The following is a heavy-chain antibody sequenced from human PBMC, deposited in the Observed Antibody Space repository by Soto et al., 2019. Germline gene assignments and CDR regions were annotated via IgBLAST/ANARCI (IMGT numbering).Heavy chain of an antibody. CDR1: GYTFTNND. Sequence: ASVKVSCKASGYTFTNNDVSWVRQATGQGLEWMGWMNPGSGDTGYAQKFRGRVTMTRDISIATAYMELNSLTSEDTAIYYCARMESFGSLNWFDPWGQGTLVTVSS. CDR3: ARMESFGSLNWFDP. D-gene: IGHD5-18*01. J-gene: IGHJ5*02. V-gene: IGHV1-8*02. CDR2: MNPGSGDT.